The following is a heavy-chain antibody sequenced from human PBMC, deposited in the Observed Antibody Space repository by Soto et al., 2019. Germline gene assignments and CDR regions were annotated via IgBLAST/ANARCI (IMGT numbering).Heavy chain of an antibody. CDR3: ARGRHGDY. Sequence: QVHLVQSGAEVKKPGASVKVSCKGSGYDFTTYGITWVRQAPGQGLEWMAWISAHNGNTDYAQKLQGRVTVTRDTSTSTAYMELRSLRSHDTAMYYCARGRHGDYWGQGALVTVSS. CDR1: GYDFTTYG. J-gene: IGHJ4*02. V-gene: IGHV1-18*01. CDR2: ISAHNGNT.